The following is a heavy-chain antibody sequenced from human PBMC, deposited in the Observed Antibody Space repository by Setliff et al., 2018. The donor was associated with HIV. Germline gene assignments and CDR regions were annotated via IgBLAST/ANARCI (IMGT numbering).Heavy chain of an antibody. V-gene: IGHV3-21*06. J-gene: IGHJ6*02. D-gene: IGHD3-9*01. CDR3: ARGGRLQYFDWPSYDLDV. CDR1: GFTFSSYS. CDR2: ISSSGAHI. Sequence: PGGSLRLSCAASGFTFSSYSMNWVRQAPGKGTEWVASISSSGAHIYSADSLQGRFTISRDNEKNSLYLQINSLRAEDTAVYFCARGGRLQYFDWPSYDLDVWGQGTTVTVSS.